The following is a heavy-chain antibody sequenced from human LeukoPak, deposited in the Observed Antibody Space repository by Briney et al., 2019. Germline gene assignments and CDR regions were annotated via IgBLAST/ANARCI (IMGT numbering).Heavy chain of an antibody. Sequence: PGGSLRLSCAASGFTFSSYWMSWVRQAPGKGLEWVAVISYDGSNKYYADSVKGRFTISRDNSKNTLYLQMNSLRAEDTAVYYCTGEFDYWGQGTLVTVSS. D-gene: IGHD7-27*01. CDR2: ISYDGSNK. V-gene: IGHV3-30*03. CDR1: GFTFSSYW. CDR3: TGEFDY. J-gene: IGHJ4*02.